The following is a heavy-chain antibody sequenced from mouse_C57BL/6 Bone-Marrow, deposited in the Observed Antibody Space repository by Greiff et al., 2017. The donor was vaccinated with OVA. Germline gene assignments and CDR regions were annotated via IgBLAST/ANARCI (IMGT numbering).Heavy chain of an antibody. CDR2: ISDGGSYT. CDR1: GFTFSSYA. CDR3: ARDSSGYYAMDY. D-gene: IGHD3-2*02. Sequence: DVMLVESGGGLVKPGGSLKLSCAASGFTFSSYAMSWVRQTPEKRLEWVATISDGGSYTYYPDNVKGRFTISRDNAKNNLYLQMSHLKSEDTAMYYCARDSSGYYAMDYWGQGTSVTVSS. V-gene: IGHV5-4*01. J-gene: IGHJ4*01.